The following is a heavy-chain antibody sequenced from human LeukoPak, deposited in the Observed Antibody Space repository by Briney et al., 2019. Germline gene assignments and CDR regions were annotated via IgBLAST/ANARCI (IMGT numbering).Heavy chain of an antibody. CDR3: AKVQSSGYQGFDAFDI. V-gene: IGHV3-7*03. CDR2: IKQDGSEK. CDR1: GFTFSSYW. Sequence: GGSLRLSCAASGFTFSSYWMSWVRQAPGKGLEWVANIKQDGSEKYYVDSVKGRFTISRDNSKNTLYLQMNSLRAEDTAVYYCAKVQSSGYQGFDAFDIWGQGTMVTVSS. D-gene: IGHD3-22*01. J-gene: IGHJ3*02.